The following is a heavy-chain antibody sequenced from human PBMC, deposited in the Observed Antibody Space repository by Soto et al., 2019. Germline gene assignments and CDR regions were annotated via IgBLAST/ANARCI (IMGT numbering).Heavy chain of an antibody. CDR1: GGSINSGGYY. CDR3: ARSGSAEQLVHYFQH. CDR2: IYYSGGT. D-gene: IGHD6-13*01. V-gene: IGHV4-31*03. Sequence: QVQLQESGPGLLKPSQTLSLTCTVSGGSINSGGYYWNWIRQHPGKGLEWIGYIYYSGGTYYNPSLKSRVTISVDTSKNRFTRKRSSVTTAHTAVYYCARSGSAEQLVHYFQHWGQGTLVTVSS. J-gene: IGHJ1*01.